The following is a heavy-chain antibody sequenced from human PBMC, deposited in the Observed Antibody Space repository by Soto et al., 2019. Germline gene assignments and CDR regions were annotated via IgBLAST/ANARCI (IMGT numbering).Heavy chain of an antibody. Sequence: SETLSLTCRVSGAYTSDFSWSWIRQPAGKGLEWIGRITINGNTQKNPSSKSRVTMSIDTSRNHFSLNLQSATAADTALYYCARETGENWTYEAHWGPGTLVTVSS. CDR2: ITINGNT. V-gene: IGHV4-4*07. D-gene: IGHD1-7*01. CDR1: GAYTSDFS. J-gene: IGHJ1*01. CDR3: ARETGENWTYEAH.